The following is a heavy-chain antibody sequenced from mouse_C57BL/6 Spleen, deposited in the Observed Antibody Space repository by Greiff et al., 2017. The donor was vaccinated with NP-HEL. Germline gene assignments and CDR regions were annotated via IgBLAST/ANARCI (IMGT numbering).Heavy chain of an antibody. V-gene: IGHV1-15*01. D-gene: IGHD1-1*01. Sequence: QVQLQQSGAELVRPGASVTLSCKASGYTFTDYEMHWVKQTPVHGLEWIGAIDPETGGTAYNQKFKGKAILTADKSSSTAYMELRSLTSEDSAVYYCTRVTTVVEGDYWGQGTTLTVSS. CDR3: TRVTTVVEGDY. CDR2: IDPETGGT. J-gene: IGHJ2*01. CDR1: GYTFTDYE.